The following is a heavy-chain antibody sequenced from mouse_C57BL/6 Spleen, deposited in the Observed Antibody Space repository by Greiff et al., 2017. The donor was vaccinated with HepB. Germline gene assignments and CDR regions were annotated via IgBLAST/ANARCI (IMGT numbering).Heavy chain of an antibody. CDR1: GFTFSSYA. J-gene: IGHJ4*01. Sequence: EVMLVESGEVLVKPGGSLKLSCAASGFTFSSYAMSWVRQTPEKRLEWVAYISSGGDYIYYADTVKGRFTISRDNARNTLYLQMSSLKSEDTAMYYCTREDYSNFSYAMDYWGQGTSVTVSS. CDR2: ISSGGDYI. D-gene: IGHD2-5*01. V-gene: IGHV5-9-1*02. CDR3: TREDYSNFSYAMDY.